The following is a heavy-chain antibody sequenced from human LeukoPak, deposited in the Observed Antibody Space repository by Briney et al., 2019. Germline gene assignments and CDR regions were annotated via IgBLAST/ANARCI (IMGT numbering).Heavy chain of an antibody. J-gene: IGHJ4*02. D-gene: IGHD4-17*01. V-gene: IGHV4-59*08. CDR3: ARWNAVTTFIDY. CDR1: GGTLNSFY. Sequence: WDPLSLTCTVSGGTLNSFYGTWLRHPPGEGLDYMGYVSYTARTKYTPSLKRRLTISKHTSKNHFSLKLNSVTAADTAVYYCARWNAVTTFIDYWGQGNLVAVSS. CDR2: VSYTART.